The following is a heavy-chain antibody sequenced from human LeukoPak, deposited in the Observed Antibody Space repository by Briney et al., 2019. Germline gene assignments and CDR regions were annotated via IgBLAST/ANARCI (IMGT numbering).Heavy chain of an antibody. CDR1: GGTFSSYA. V-gene: IGHV1-69*05. Sequence: SVKVSCKASGGTFSSYAISWVRQAPGQGLEWMGGIIPIFGTANYAQKFQGRVTITTDESTSTAYMELSSLRSEDTAVYYCARDYITFGGVTPSFNWFDPWGQGTLVTVSS. J-gene: IGHJ5*02. CDR3: ARDYITFGGVTPSFNWFDP. D-gene: IGHD3-16*01. CDR2: IIPIFGTA.